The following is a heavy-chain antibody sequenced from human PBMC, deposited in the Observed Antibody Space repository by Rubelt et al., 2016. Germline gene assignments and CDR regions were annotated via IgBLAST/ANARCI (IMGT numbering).Heavy chain of an antibody. D-gene: IGHD6-19*01. CDR1: GFMFSSYG. CDR2: IWFDGRNE. CDR3: AREPGYTSGYAFDY. Sequence: QVQLVESGGGVVQPGRSLRLSCAASGFMFSSYGMHWVRQAPGKGLEWVAVIWFDGRNEHYADSVKGRITISRDNSKNTLYLQMNSLRTEDTAVYYCAREPGYTSGYAFDYWGQGTLVTVSS. J-gene: IGHJ4*02. V-gene: IGHV3-33*08.